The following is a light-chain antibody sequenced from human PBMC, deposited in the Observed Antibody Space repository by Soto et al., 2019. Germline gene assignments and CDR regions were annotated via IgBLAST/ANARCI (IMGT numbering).Light chain of an antibody. J-gene: IGLJ1*01. V-gene: IGLV1-44*01. Sequence: QSVLTQPPSAPGAPGQRVTISCSGSSSNIGSNTVNWYQQLPGTAPKLLIYSNNQRPSGVPDRFSGSKSGTSASLAISGLQSEDEADYYCAAWDDSLNGYVFGTGTEVTVL. CDR2: SNN. CDR3: AAWDDSLNGYV. CDR1: SSNIGSNT.